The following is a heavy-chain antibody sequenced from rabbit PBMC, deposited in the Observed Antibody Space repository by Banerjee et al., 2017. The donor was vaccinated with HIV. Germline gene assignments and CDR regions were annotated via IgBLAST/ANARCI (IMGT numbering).Heavy chain of an antibody. J-gene: IGHJ4*01. CDR1: GFSFSSDYY. V-gene: IGHV1S40*01. D-gene: IGHD8-1*01. CDR2: IYTIRGST. Sequence: QSLEESGGDLVKPGASLTLTCTASGFSFSSDYYMCWVRQAPGKGLEWIACIYTIRGSTWYASWAKGRFTISKISSTTVTLQMTSLTAADTATYFCARAYGGSSPYYYFDMWGPGTLVTVS. CDR3: ARAYGGSSPYYYFDM.